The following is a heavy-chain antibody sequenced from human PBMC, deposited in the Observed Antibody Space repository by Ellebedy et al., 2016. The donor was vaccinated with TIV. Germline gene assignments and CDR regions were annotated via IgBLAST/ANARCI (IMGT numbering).Heavy chain of an antibody. J-gene: IGHJ4*02. Sequence: GESLKISCAASGFTFSNYAMTWVRQAPGKGLECVSVISGSGGSTYYADSVKGRFTISRDNSKNTLYLQMNSLRTEDTAVYYCAKYISSSGIREFDYWGQGTLVTVSS. CDR2: ISGSGGST. D-gene: IGHD6-13*01. CDR3: AKYISSSGIREFDY. CDR1: GFTFSNYA. V-gene: IGHV3-23*01.